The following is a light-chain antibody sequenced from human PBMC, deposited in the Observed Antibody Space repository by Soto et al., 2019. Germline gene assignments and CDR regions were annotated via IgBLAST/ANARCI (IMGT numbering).Light chain of an antibody. Sequence: QSVLTHPPSVSGAPGQRVTISCTGSSSNIGAGYDVHWYQQLPGTAPKLLIYGNSNRPSGVPDRFSDSKSGTSASLTITGLQAEDEADYYCQSYDSSLSAYVFGTGSRSPS. V-gene: IGLV1-40*01. J-gene: IGLJ1*01. CDR2: GNS. CDR1: SSNIGAGYD. CDR3: QSYDSSLSAYV.